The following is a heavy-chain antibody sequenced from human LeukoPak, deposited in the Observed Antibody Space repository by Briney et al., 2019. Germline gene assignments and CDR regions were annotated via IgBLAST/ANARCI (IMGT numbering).Heavy chain of an antibody. CDR3: ARVEYSYGYGDANY. CDR1: GYTFTSYG. J-gene: IGHJ4*02. CDR2: ISAYNGNT. D-gene: IGHD5-18*01. Sequence: GASVKVSCKASGYTFTSYGISWVPQAPGQGLEWMGWISAYNGNTNYAQKLQGRVTMTTDTSTSTAYMELRSLRSDDTAVYYCARVEYSYGYGDANYWGQGTLVTVSS. V-gene: IGHV1-18*01.